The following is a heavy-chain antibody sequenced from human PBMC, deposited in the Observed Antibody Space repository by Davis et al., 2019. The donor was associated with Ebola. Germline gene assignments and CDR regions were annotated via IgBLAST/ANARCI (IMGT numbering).Heavy chain of an antibody. Sequence: GGSLRLSCAASGFTFNTYGMHWVRQAPGKGLEWVAVIWYDGSNKYYADSVKGRFTISRDNSKNTLYLQMNSLTAEDTAVYYCARGGETVTGTASHGMDVWGQGTTVTVSS. J-gene: IGHJ6*02. CDR3: ARGGETVTGTASHGMDV. CDR2: IWYDGSNK. V-gene: IGHV3-33*01. D-gene: IGHD4-11*01. CDR1: GFTFNTYG.